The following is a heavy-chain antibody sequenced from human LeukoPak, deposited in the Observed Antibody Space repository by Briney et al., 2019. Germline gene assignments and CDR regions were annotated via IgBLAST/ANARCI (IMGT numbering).Heavy chain of an antibody. CDR3: AKGVPGWPYYFDY. J-gene: IGHJ4*02. CDR2: IGGSDGST. D-gene: IGHD6-19*01. Sequence: GGSLRLSCAASGFTFSSYALSWVRQAPGKGLEWVSAIGGSDGSTYYTDSVKGRFTISRDNSKNTLFLQINSLRAEDTAVYYCAKGVPGWPYYFDYWGQGTLVTVSS. CDR1: GFTFSSYA. V-gene: IGHV3-23*01.